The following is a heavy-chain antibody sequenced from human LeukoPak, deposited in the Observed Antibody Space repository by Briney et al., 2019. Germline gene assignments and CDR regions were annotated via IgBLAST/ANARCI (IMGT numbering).Heavy chain of an antibody. Sequence: ASVKGSCKASGDTFTGYYMHWVRQAPGQGLEWMGWINPNSGGTNYAQKFQGRVTMTRDTSISTAYMELSRLRSDDTAVYYCARDGSYSGELILWGQGTLVTVSS. D-gene: IGHD1-26*01. V-gene: IGHV1-2*02. J-gene: IGHJ4*02. CDR1: GDTFTGYY. CDR3: ARDGSYSGELIL. CDR2: INPNSGGT.